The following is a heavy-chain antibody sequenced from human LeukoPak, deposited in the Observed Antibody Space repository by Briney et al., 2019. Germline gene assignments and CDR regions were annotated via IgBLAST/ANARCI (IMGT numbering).Heavy chain of an antibody. Sequence: GGSLRLSCAASGFTFSSYGMHWIRQAPGKGLEWVAFIRYDGSNKYYADSVKGRFTISRDNSKNTLYLQMNSLRAEDTAVYYCAKENCSSTSCYIDYWGQGTLVTVSS. J-gene: IGHJ4*02. CDR1: GFTFSSYG. CDR2: IRYDGSNK. D-gene: IGHD2-2*01. V-gene: IGHV3-30*02. CDR3: AKENCSSTSCYIDY.